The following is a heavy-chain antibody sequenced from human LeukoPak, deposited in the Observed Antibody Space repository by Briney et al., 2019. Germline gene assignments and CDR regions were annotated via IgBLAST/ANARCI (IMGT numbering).Heavy chain of an antibody. Sequence: TGGSLRLSCAASGFTFSSYAMSWVRQAPGKGLEWVSAITGSGGSTYYADSVKGRFTISRDNSKNTLYLQMNSLRAEDTAVYYCAKDPFHYDSSGYYFDYWGQGTLVTVSS. CDR2: ITGSGGST. V-gene: IGHV3-23*01. CDR3: AKDPFHYDSSGYYFDY. D-gene: IGHD3-22*01. CDR1: GFTFSSYA. J-gene: IGHJ4*02.